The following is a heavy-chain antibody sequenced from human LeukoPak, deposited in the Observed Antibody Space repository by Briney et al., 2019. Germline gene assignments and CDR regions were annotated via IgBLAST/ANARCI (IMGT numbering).Heavy chain of an antibody. D-gene: IGHD3-10*01. CDR2: IYYSGST. V-gene: IGHV4-39*07. J-gene: IGHJ6*02. CDR1: GGSISSSSYY. Sequence: SETLSLTYTVSGGSISSSSYYWGWIRQPPGKGLEWIGSIYYSGSTYYNPSLKSRVTISVDTSKNQFSLKLSSVTAADTAVYYCARDHRLLWFGELFSSPHYYYGMDVWGQGTTVTVSS. CDR3: ARDHRLLWFGELFSSPHYYYGMDV.